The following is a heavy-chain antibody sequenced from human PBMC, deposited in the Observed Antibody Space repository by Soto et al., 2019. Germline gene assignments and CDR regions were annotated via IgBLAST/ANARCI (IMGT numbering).Heavy chain of an antibody. CDR1: GGTFSSYA. J-gene: IGHJ6*02. D-gene: IGHD3-16*01. CDR3: ASSGYDYVWGSKDYYYYYGMDV. CDR2: IIPIFGTA. Sequence: QVQLVQSGAEVKKPGSSVKVSCKASGGTFSSYAISWVRQAPGPGLEWMGGIIPIFGTANYAQKFQGRVTITADESTSTAYMELSSLRSEDTAVYYCASSGYDYVWGSKDYYYYYGMDVWGQGTTVTVSS. V-gene: IGHV1-69*01.